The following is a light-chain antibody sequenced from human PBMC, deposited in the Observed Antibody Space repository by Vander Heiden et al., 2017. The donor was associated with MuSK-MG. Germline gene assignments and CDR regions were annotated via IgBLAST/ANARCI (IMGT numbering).Light chain of an antibody. V-gene: IGLV1-44*01. CDR2: RNN. J-gene: IGLJ1*01. CDR3: AAWDDSLNGPV. Sequence: QSVLTQPPSASGTPGQRVTIFCPGSSSNIGSNTVNWYQQLPGTAPKLLIYRNNQRPSGVPDRFSGSKSGTSASLAISGLQSEDEADYYCAAWDDSLNGPVFGTGTKVTVL. CDR1: SSNIGSNT.